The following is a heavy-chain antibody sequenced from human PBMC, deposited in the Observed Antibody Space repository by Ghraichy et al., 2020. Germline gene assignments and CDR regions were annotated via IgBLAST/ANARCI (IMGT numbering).Heavy chain of an antibody. Sequence: ASVKVSCKASGYTFTSYGISWVRQAPGQGLEWMGWISAYNGNTNYVKKLQGRVTMTTDTSMSTAYMELRSLRSDDTAVYYCARKKIKNSRGWYTSTLEAFDLWGQGTMVTVSS. D-gene: IGHD6-19*01. J-gene: IGHJ3*01. CDR1: GYTFTSYG. CDR2: ISAYNGNT. CDR3: ARKKIKNSRGWYTSTLEAFDL. V-gene: IGHV1-18*04.